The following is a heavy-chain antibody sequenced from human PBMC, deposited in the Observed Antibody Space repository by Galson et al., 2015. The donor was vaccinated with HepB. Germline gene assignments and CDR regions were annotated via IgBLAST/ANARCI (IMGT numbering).Heavy chain of an antibody. CDR1: GFTFNYYA. D-gene: IGHD2-15*01. J-gene: IGHJ3*01. CDR3: ARDGHRSGGACYGDAFDV. V-gene: IGHV3-64*01. Sequence: SLRLSCAASGFTFNYYAMHWVRQAPGKGLEYVSAISSNGGGTNYANSVKGRFTISRDNSKNTLYLQMGSLRAEDTAVYYCARDGHRSGGACYGDAFDVWGQGTMVTVSS. CDR2: ISSNGGGT.